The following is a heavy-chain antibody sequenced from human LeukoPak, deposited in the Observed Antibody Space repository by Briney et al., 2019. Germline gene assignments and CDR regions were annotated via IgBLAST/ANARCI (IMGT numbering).Heavy chain of an antibody. J-gene: IGHJ4*02. Sequence: SQTLSLTCTVSGGSISSGDYYWSWIRQPPGKGLEWIGYIYYSGSTNYNPSLKSRVTISVDTSKNQFSLKLSSVTAADTAVYYCARTTGTPLYSSSWYAAGFVGFDYWGQGTLVTVSS. CDR2: IYYSGST. D-gene: IGHD6-13*01. V-gene: IGHV4-30-4*01. CDR1: GGSISSGDYY. CDR3: ARTTGTPLYSSSWYAAGFVGFDY.